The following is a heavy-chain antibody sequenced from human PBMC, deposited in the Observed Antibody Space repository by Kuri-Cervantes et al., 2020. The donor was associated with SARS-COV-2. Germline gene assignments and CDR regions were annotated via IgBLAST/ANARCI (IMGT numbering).Heavy chain of an antibody. Sequence: GGSLRLSCAASGFTFSSYWMSWVRQAPGKGLEWVANIKQDGSEKYYVDSVKGRFTISRDNAKNSLYLQMNSLRAEDTAVYYCARAAWGSAGTHYYYYGMDVWGQGTTVTVSS. D-gene: IGHD6-19*01. CDR3: ARAAWGSAGTHYYYYGMDV. CDR2: IKQDGSEK. J-gene: IGHJ6*02. V-gene: IGHV3-7*02. CDR1: GFTFSSYW.